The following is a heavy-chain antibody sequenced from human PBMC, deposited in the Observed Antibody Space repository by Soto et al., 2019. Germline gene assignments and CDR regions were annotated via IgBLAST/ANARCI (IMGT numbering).Heavy chain of an antibody. CDR3: AGEPSYSASDYYYYYMDV. D-gene: IGHD2-15*01. CDR1: GFTFSSYS. Sequence: GGSLRLSCAASGFTFSSYSMNWVRQAPGKGLEWVSYISSSSSTIYYADSVKGRFTISRVNAKNSLYLQMNSLRAEDTAVYYCAGEPSYSASDYYYYYMDVWGKGTTVTVSS. V-gene: IGHV3-48*01. CDR2: ISSSSSTI. J-gene: IGHJ6*03.